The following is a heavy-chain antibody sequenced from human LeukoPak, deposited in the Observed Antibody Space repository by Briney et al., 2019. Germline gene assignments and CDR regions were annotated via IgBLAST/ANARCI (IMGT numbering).Heavy chain of an antibody. Sequence: GGSLRLSCAASGFTFSSFDMHWVRQAPGKGLEWVALIWHDGSNKYYADSVKGRFTISRDNSKNTLYLQMNSLRAEDTAVYYCVRGRKGADYWGQGTLVTVSS. V-gene: IGHV3-33*01. CDR1: GFTFSSFD. CDR3: VRGRKGADY. D-gene: IGHD3-16*01. J-gene: IGHJ4*02. CDR2: IWHDGSNK.